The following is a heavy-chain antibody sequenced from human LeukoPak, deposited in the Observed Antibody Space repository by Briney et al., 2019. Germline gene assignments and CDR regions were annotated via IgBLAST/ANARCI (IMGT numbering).Heavy chain of an antibody. D-gene: IGHD3-3*01. CDR2: IRYDGSNK. Sequence: GGSLRLSCAASGFTFSSYGMHWVRQAPGKGLEWVAFIRYDGSNKYYADSVKGRFTISRDNSKNTLYLQMNSLRAEDTAVYYCAKDLPLYYDFWSGLFDYWGQGTLVTVSS. CDR3: AKDLPLYYDFWSGLFDY. V-gene: IGHV3-30*02. J-gene: IGHJ4*02. CDR1: GFTFSSYG.